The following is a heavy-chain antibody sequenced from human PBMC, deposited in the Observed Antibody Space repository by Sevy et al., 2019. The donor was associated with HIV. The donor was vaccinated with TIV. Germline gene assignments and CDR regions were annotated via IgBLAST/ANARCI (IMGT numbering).Heavy chain of an antibody. D-gene: IGHD3-22*01. CDR2: IRTYNGEK. J-gene: IGHJ4*02. CDR1: GYTFIKHP. CDR3: ARDSDGSGRYYLDYFDS. Sequence: ASVKVSCKTSGYTFIKHPLSWVRQAPGQGLEWMGCIRTYNGEKKYAQKFQGRATMTKETSKSTAYMEIRSLRSDDTAVYYCARDSDGSGRYYLDYFDSWGQGTLVTVSS. V-gene: IGHV1-18*01.